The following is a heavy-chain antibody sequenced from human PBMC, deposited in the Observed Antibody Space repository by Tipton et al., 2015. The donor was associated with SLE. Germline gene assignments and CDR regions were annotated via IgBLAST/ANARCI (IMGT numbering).Heavy chain of an antibody. Sequence: TLSLTCTVSGGSVSSGSYYWSWIRQHPGKGLEWIGYIYYSGSTYYNPSLKSRVTISVDTSKNQFSLKLSSVTAADTAVYYCARTLAAAGTDYYYMDIWGKVTTVTVSS. CDR1: GGSVSSGSYY. D-gene: IGHD6-13*01. CDR2: IYYSGST. J-gene: IGHJ6*03. V-gene: IGHV4-31*03. CDR3: ARTLAAAGTDYYYMDI.